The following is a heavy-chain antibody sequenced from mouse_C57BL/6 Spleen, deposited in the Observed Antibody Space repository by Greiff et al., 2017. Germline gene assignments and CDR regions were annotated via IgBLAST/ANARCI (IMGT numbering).Heavy chain of an antibody. CDR1: GYTFTSYW. CDR2: IDPSDSYT. CDR3: AVYYGSSYGYYFDY. J-gene: IGHJ2*01. D-gene: IGHD1-1*01. Sequence: VQLPQPGAELVMPGASVKLSCKASGYTFTSYWMHWVKQRPGQGLEWIGEIDPSDSYTNYNQKFKGKSTLTVAKSSSTAYMQLSSLTSEDTAVYYCAVYYGSSYGYYFDYWGQGTTLTVSS. V-gene: IGHV1-69*01.